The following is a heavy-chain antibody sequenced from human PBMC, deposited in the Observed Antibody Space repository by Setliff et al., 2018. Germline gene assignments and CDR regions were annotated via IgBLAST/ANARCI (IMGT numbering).Heavy chain of an antibody. CDR2: IKQDGSTK. CDR3: VRDDADNYDAFDN. V-gene: IGHV3-7*01. D-gene: IGHD3-22*01. CDR1: GFSFSRHW. Sequence: LRLSCVVSGFSFSRHWMSWVRQAPGKGLEWVADIKQDGSTKYYLDSVKGRFTISRDNAKRSLYLQMNGLRADDTGVYYCVRDDADNYDAFDNWGQGTLVTFSS. J-gene: IGHJ3*02.